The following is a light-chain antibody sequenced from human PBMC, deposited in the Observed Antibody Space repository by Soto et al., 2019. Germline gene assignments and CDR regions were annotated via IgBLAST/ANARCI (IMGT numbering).Light chain of an antibody. CDR3: SSYTSSSTLYV. J-gene: IGLJ1*01. V-gene: IGLV2-14*01. CDR2: EVN. Sequence: SALTQPASVSGSPRQSITISCTGASSDVGGYTYVSWYQQHPGKAPKLMIYEVNNRPSGVSHRFSGSKSGNTASLTISGLQAEDEADYYCSSYTSSSTLYVFGTGTKVTV. CDR1: SSDVGGYTY.